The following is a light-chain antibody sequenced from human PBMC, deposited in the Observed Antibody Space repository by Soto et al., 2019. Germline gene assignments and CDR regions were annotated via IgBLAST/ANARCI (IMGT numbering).Light chain of an antibody. Sequence: DILMTQSPSSLSASVGDRVTITCRASQSISRNLNWYQQRPGRAPKLLIHTTSNLQSGVPSRFSGSGSGADFALTIISLETEDFATFYCQQSYSRWTFGQGTKV. CDR3: QQSYSRWT. J-gene: IGKJ1*01. CDR1: QSISRN. CDR2: TTS. V-gene: IGKV1-39*01.